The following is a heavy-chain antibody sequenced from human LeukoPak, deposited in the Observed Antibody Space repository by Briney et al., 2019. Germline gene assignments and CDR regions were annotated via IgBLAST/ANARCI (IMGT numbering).Heavy chain of an antibody. CDR3: ARLGYCSSTSCLGADY. CDR1: GYTFTSYG. D-gene: IGHD2-2*01. J-gene: IGHJ4*02. CDR2: ISAYNGNT. Sequence: ASVKVSCKVSGYTFTSYGISWVRQAPGHGREWLGWISAYNGNTNYAQKLQGRVTMTTDTSTSTAYMELRSLRSDDTAVYYCARLGYCSSTSCLGADYWGQGTPVTISS. V-gene: IGHV1-18*01.